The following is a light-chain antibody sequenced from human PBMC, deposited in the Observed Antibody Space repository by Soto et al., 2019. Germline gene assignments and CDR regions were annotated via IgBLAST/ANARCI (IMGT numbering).Light chain of an antibody. CDR3: QQYGSSPRS. Sequence: DIVLTQSPGTLSLSPGERATLSCRVSQSVASTYLVWYQQKPGQAPRLLIYGASSRATGIPDRFSGSGSGTDFTLTISGLEPEDFAVYYCQQYGSSPRSFGQGTKVDIK. CDR2: GAS. CDR1: QSVASTY. J-gene: IGKJ1*01. V-gene: IGKV3-20*01.